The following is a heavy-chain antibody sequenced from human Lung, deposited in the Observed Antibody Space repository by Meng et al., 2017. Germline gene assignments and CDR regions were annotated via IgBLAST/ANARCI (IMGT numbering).Heavy chain of an antibody. D-gene: IGHD4-11*01. J-gene: IGHJ4*02. CDR1: GGSFSDYY. CDR3: ARGPTTMAHDFDY. CDR2: INHSGST. Sequence: QVQLQQWGSGFLKPSGTLSLTCVVSGGSFSDYYWSWIRQPPGKGLEWIGEINHSGSTNYNPSLESRATISVDTSQNNLSLKLSSVTAADSAVYYCARGPTTMAHDFDYWGQGTLVTVSS. V-gene: IGHV4-34*01.